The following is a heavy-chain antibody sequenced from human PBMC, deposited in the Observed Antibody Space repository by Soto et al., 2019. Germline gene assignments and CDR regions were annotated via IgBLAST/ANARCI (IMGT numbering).Heavy chain of an antibody. CDR3: ARTYYDILTGPAGLDY. D-gene: IGHD3-9*01. Sequence: QVQLQESGPGLVKPSQTLSLTCTVSGGSISSGGYYWSWIRQHPGKGLEWIGYIYYSGSTYYNPSLKSRVTISVDTSKNQFSLKLSSVTAADTAVYYCARTYYDILTGPAGLDYWGQGTLVTVSS. CDR2: IYYSGST. CDR1: GGSISSGGYY. J-gene: IGHJ4*02. V-gene: IGHV4-31*03.